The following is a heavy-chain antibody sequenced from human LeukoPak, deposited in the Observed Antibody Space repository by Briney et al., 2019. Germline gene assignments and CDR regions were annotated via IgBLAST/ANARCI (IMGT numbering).Heavy chain of an antibody. J-gene: IGHJ6*02. CDR2: MNPNSGNT. CDR3: ARQPIAGYYYGMDV. Sequence: GASVKVSCKASGYTFTSYDINWVRQATGQGLEWMGWMNPNSGNTGYAQKFQGRVTMTRNTSISTAYMELCSLGSEDTAVYYCARQPIAGYYYGMDVWGQGTTVTVSS. CDR1: GYTFTSYD. D-gene: IGHD2-21*01. V-gene: IGHV1-8*01.